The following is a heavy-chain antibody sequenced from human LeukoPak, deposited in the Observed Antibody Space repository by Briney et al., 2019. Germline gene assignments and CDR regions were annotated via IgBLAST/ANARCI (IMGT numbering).Heavy chain of an antibody. CDR2: IWNDGSSK. J-gene: IGHJ3*02. Sequence: GGSLRLSCATSGFTFTTYGMYWVRQAPGKGLEWVAFIWNDGSSKYYADSVKGRFTISRDNSKNTLYLQMNSLRAEDTAVYYCAKAFVGAAAGTYFDIWGQGTMVIVSS. V-gene: IGHV3-30*02. CDR1: GFTFTTYG. D-gene: IGHD6-13*01. CDR3: AKAFVGAAAGTYFDI.